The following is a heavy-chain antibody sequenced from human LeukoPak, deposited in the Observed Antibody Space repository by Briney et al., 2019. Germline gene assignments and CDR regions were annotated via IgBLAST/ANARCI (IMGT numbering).Heavy chain of an antibody. Sequence: SGPTLVNPTQTLTLTCTFSGLSLSTRGVGMGWVRQPPGEALEWLALIYWNDGKRYSPSLKTRLTITKDTSKNQVVLTMTHMDPVDTATYYCAHAADAGGGYCGSTSCLGAFDIWGQGTMVTVSS. D-gene: IGHD2-2*03. CDR1: GLSLSTRGVG. CDR3: AHAADAGGGYCGSTSCLGAFDI. V-gene: IGHV2-5*01. CDR2: IYWNDGK. J-gene: IGHJ3*02.